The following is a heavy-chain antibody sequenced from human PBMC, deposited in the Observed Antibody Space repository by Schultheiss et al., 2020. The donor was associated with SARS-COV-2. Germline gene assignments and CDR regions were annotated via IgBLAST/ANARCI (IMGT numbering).Heavy chain of an antibody. V-gene: IGHV4-61*01. Sequence: SQTLSLTCTVSGDSVSSGSYYWSWIRQPPGKGLEWIGYIYYSGSTNYNPSLGSRVTMSIDPSNNQFSLKLSSVTAADTAVYYCARHGNQWLDYFDYWGQGTLVTVSS. CDR3: ARHGNQWLDYFDY. CDR1: GDSVSSGSYY. D-gene: IGHD6-19*01. CDR2: IYYSGST. J-gene: IGHJ4*02.